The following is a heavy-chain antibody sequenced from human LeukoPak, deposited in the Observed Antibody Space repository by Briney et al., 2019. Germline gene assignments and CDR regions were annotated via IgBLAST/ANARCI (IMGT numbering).Heavy chain of an antibody. CDR1: GFTFSSYA. V-gene: IGHV3-23*01. CDR2: ISGSGGGT. D-gene: IGHD4-17*01. CDR3: ATLLLGAMTTVTLADY. Sequence: GGSLRLSCAASGFTFSSYAMSWVRQAPEKGLEWVSTISGSGGGTYYADSVKGRFTISRDDSKNTLYLQMNSLRAEDTAVYYCATLLLGAMTTVTLADYWGQGTLVTVSS. J-gene: IGHJ4*02.